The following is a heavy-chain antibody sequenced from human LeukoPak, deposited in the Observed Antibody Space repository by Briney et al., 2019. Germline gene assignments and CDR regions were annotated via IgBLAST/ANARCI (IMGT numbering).Heavy chain of an antibody. D-gene: IGHD2-2*01. CDR1: GITFSSYS. V-gene: IGHV3-48*01. CDR3: ARGPDCSSTSCYGGYNWFDP. CDR2: ISSSSSTI. J-gene: IGHJ5*02. Sequence: GGSLRLSCAASGITFSSYSMNWVRQAPGKGLEWVSYISSSSSTIYYADSVKGRFTISRDNAKNSLYLQMNSLRAEDTAVYYCARGPDCSSTSCYGGYNWFDPWGQGTLVTVSS.